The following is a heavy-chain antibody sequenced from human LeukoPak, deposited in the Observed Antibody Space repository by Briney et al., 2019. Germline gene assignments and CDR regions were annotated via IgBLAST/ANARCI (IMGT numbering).Heavy chain of an antibody. CDR1: GFTFDDFT. D-gene: IGHD3-16*02. CDR3: ARDWFTRLGELSADRAFDY. Sequence: GRCLRLSWAASGFTFDDFTISWVRHAPGRWLEWVSGINWNVGSTVYVDSVKGRLTISRDNAKNSTYLQMNSLRAEDTALYYCARDWFTRLGELSADRAFDYWGQGTLVTVSS. CDR2: INWNVGST. V-gene: IGHV3-20*04. J-gene: IGHJ4*02.